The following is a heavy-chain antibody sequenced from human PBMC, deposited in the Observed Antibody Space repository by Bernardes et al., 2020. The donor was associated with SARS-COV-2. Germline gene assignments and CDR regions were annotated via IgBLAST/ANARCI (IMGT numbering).Heavy chain of an antibody. CDR1: GGSITSGWYY. CDR2: IYTSGST. V-gene: IGHV4-61*09. J-gene: IGHJ4*02. CDR3: AREWDY. Sequence: SEPLSLTCTSSGGSITSGWYYWSWLRQPAGKGLEWIGHIYTSGSTSYNPSLKSRVTISIDTSKNQLSLKLSSVTAADTAMYYCAREWDYWGRGTLVTVSS.